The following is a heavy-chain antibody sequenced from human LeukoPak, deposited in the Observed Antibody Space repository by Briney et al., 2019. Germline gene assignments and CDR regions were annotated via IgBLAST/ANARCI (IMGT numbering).Heavy chain of an antibody. CDR2: ISSSGSTI. D-gene: IGHD6-19*01. J-gene: IGHJ4*02. CDR1: GFTFSSYE. V-gene: IGHV3-48*03. Sequence: PGGSLRLSCAASGFTFSSYEMNWVRQAPGKGREWVSYISSSGSTIYYADSVKGRFTISRDNAKNSLYLQMNSLRAEDTAVYYCARDVSGSFDYWGQGTLVTVSS. CDR3: ARDVSGSFDY.